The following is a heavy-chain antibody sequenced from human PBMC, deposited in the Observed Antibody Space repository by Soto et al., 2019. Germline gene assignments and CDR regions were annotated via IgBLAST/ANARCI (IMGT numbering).Heavy chain of an antibody. D-gene: IGHD6-25*01. V-gene: IGHV1-69*12. CDR2: ISPIFPTP. Sequence: QVQLVQSGAEVKKPGSSVTVSCKASGGTFGNSAISWVRQAPGQGLEWMGGISPIFPTPDYAQKFQGRVTITADESTPTAYMELTSLRSEDTAVYYCARDKERQQLGGNYYYGIDVWGQGTTVTVSS. J-gene: IGHJ6*02. CDR1: GGTFGNSA. CDR3: ARDKERQQLGGNYYYGIDV.